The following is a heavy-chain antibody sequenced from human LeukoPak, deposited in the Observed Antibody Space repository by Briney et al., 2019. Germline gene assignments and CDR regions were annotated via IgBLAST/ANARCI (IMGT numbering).Heavy chain of an antibody. J-gene: IGHJ4*02. D-gene: IGHD3-9*01. CDR1: GFTFSSYG. Sequence: PGGSLRLSCAASGFTFSSYGMHWVRQAPGKGLEWVAVISYDGSNKYYADSVKGRFTISRDNSKNTLYLQMNSLRAEDTAVYYCAKAHGILTDYQYYFDYWGQGILVTVSS. CDR3: AKAHGILTDYQYYFDY. CDR2: ISYDGSNK. V-gene: IGHV3-30*18.